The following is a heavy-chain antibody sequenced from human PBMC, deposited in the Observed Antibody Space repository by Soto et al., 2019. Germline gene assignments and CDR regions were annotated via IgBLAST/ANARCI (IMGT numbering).Heavy chain of an antibody. CDR1: GFTFSSYW. J-gene: IGHJ6*02. CDR2: INSDGSST. V-gene: IGHV3-74*01. D-gene: IGHD6-6*01. CDR3: ARVSYSSSIHYYDGMYV. Sequence: PGGSLRLSCAASGFTFSSYWMHWVRQAPGKGLVWVSRINSDGSSTSYADSVKGRFTISRDNAKNTLYLQMNSLRAEDTAVYYCARVSYSSSIHYYDGMYVWAQGTTVTVSS.